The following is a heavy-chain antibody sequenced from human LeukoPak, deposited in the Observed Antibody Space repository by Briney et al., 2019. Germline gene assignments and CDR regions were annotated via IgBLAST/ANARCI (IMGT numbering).Heavy chain of an antibody. Sequence: GGSLRLSCAASGFTFSSYEMNWVRQAPGKGLEWVSYISSSGSTIYYADSVKGRFTISRDNAKNSLYLQMNGLRAEDTAVYYCARYCSSTSCYPLLGYYYGMDVWGQGTTVTVSS. CDR3: ARYCSSTSCYPLLGYYYGMDV. CDR1: GFTFSSYE. J-gene: IGHJ6*02. CDR2: ISSSGSTI. D-gene: IGHD2-2*01. V-gene: IGHV3-48*03.